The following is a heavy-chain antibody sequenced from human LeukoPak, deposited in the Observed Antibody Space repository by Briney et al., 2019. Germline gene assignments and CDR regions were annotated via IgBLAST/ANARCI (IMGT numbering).Heavy chain of an antibody. CDR2: IYTSGST. CDR3: ARELWYYDSSGYYYYYYGMDV. J-gene: IGHJ6*02. D-gene: IGHD3-22*01. CDR1: GGSISSGSYY. Sequence: PSETLSLTCTVSGGSISSGSYYWSWSRQPAGKGLEWIGRIYTSGSTNYNPSLKSRVTISVDTSKNQFSLKLSSVTAADTAVYYCARELWYYDSSGYYYYYYGMDVWGQGTTVTVSS. V-gene: IGHV4-61*02.